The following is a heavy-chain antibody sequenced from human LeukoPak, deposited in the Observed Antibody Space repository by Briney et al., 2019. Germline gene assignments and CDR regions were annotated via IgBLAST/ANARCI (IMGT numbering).Heavy chain of an antibody. CDR1: GFTFSSYG. D-gene: IGHD6-6*01. CDR3: AREESSSSGGEYYFDY. Sequence: PGGSLRLSCAASGFTFSSYGMHWVRQAPGKGLEWVAVIWYDGSNKYYADSVKGRFTISRDNSKNTLYLQMNSLRAEDTAVYYRAREESSSSGGEYYFDYWGQGALVTVSS. CDR2: IWYDGSNK. V-gene: IGHV3-33*01. J-gene: IGHJ4*02.